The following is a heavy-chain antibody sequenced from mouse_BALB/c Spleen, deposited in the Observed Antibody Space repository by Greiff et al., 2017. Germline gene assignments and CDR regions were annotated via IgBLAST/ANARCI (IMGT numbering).Heavy chain of an antibody. V-gene: IGHV1-7*01. Sequence: VQLQQSGAELAKPGASVKMSCKASGYTFTSYWMHWVKQRPGQGLEWIGYINPSTGYTEYNQKFKDKATLTADKSSSTAYMQLSSLTSEDSAVYYCARCGSSYWYFDVWGAGTTVTVSS. CDR1: GYTFTSYW. CDR2: INPSTGYT. CDR3: ARCGSSYWYFDV. D-gene: IGHD1-1*01. J-gene: IGHJ1*01.